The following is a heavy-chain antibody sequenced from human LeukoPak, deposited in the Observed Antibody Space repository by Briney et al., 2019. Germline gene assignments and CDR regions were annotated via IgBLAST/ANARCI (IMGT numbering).Heavy chain of an antibody. V-gene: IGHV1-69*13. J-gene: IGHJ6*02. CDR3: ARGGSGSYELYYYYGMDV. CDR1: GGTFSSYA. D-gene: IGHD1-26*01. CDR2: IIPIFGTA. Sequence: GASVKVSCTAPGGTFSSYAISWVRQAPGQGLEWMGGIIPIFGTANYAQKFQGRVTITADESTSTAYMELSSLRSEDTAVYYCARGGSGSYELYYYYGMDVWGQGTTVTVSS.